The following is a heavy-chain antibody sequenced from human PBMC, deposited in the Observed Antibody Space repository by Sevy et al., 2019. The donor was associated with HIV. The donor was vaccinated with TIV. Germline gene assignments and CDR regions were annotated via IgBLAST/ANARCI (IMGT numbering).Heavy chain of an antibody. J-gene: IGHJ6*02. CDR2: ISYDGSKK. Sequence: GGSLRLSCAASGFTFSIYAIHWVRQAPGKGLEWVAVISYDGSKKYYVDSVKGRFTISRDNSKNTLYLQMNSLRPEDTAVYYCARELPSAVTNPFYYYGMDVWGQGTTVTVSS. CDR1: GFTFSIYA. D-gene: IGHD4-17*01. V-gene: IGHV3-30*04. CDR3: ARELPSAVTNPFYYYGMDV.